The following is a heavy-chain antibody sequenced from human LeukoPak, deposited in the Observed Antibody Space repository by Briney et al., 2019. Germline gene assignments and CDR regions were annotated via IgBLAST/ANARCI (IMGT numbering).Heavy chain of an antibody. V-gene: IGHV4-39*07. Sequence: SETLSLTCTVSGGSIRSYYWGWIRQPPGKGLEWIGSIYYSGSTYYNPSLKSRVTISVDTSKNQFSLKLSSVTAADTAVYYCARAKGGSGSYPYYYYMDVWGKGTTVTISS. D-gene: IGHD3-10*01. J-gene: IGHJ6*03. CDR2: IYYSGST. CDR3: ARAKGGSGSYPYYYYMDV. CDR1: GGSIRSYY.